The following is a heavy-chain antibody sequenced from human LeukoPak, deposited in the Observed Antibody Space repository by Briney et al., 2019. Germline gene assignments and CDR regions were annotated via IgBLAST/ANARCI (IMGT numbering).Heavy chain of an antibody. CDR1: GDSINNDY. V-gene: IGHV4-59*08. D-gene: IGHD5-18*01. CDR2: MYNSGST. J-gene: IGHJ4*02. CDR3: ARQVGYSYGANLVDF. Sequence: PSETLSLTCTVSGDSINNDYWTWIRQPPGKGLEWIGYMYNSGSTKYNPSLKSRVTILPDTSKSQFSLKVNSVTAADTAVYYCARQVGYSYGANLVDFWGQGTLVTVSS.